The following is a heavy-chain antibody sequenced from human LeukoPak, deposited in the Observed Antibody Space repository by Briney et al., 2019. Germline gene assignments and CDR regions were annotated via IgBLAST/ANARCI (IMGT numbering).Heavy chain of an antibody. J-gene: IGHJ6*03. D-gene: IGHD1-26*01. V-gene: IGHV4-59*01. CDR3: ARAIVGATGYNYYMDV. Sequence: KSSETLSLTCTVSGGSISSYYWSWIRQPAGKGLEWIGYIYYSGSTNYNPSLKSRVTISVDTSKNQFSLKLSSVTAADTAVYYCARAIVGATGYNYYMDVWGKGTTVTVSS. CDR1: GGSISSYY. CDR2: IYYSGST.